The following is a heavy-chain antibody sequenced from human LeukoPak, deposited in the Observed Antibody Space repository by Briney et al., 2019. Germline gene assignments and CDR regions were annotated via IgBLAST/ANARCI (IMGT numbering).Heavy chain of an antibody. D-gene: IGHD1-14*01. V-gene: IGHV3-48*01. CDR1: GFIFSSYS. CDR2: IRSCGSSI. CDR3: ARDASRPLDI. Sequence: GGSLRLFCAASGFIFSSYSINWARPATGKGREWVSYIRSCGSSISYAESVKGRFTISRDNAKNSLYLQMNSLRVEDTAVYYCARDASRPLDIWGQGTMVTVSS. J-gene: IGHJ3*02.